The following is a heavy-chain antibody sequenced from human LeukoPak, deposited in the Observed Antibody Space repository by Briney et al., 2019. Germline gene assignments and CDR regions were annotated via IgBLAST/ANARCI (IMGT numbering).Heavy chain of an antibody. Sequence: GGSLRLSCAASGFTFSSYEMNWVRQAPGKGLEWVSYISSSGGTRYYADSVKGRFTISRDNAKNLLYLQMNSLRAEDTAIYYCARGGARLRLGELYFDYWGQGTLVTVSS. CDR1: GFTFSSYE. CDR3: ARGGARLRLGELYFDY. D-gene: IGHD3-16*01. CDR2: ISSSGGTR. J-gene: IGHJ4*02. V-gene: IGHV3-48*03.